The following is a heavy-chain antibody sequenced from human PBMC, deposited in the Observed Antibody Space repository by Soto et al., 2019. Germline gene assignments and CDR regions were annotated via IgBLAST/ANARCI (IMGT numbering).Heavy chain of an antibody. D-gene: IGHD2-8*01. CDR2: ISYDGSNK. V-gene: IGHV3-30*18. CDR3: AKDRAGYCTNGVCYIYGMDV. J-gene: IGHJ6*02. CDR1: GFTFSSYG. Sequence: PGGSLRLSCAASGFTFSSYGMHWVRQAPGKGLEWVAVISYDGSNKYYADSVKGRFTISRDNSKNTLYLQMNSLRAEDTAVYYCAKDRAGYCTNGVCYIYGMDVWGQGTTVTV.